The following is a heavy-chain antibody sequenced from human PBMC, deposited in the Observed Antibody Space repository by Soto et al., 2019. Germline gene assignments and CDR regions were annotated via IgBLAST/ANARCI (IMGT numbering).Heavy chain of an antibody. Sequence: QVQLVESGGGVVQPGRSLRLSCAASGFTFSSYAMHWVRQAPGKGLEWVAVISYDGSNKYYADSVKDRFTISRDNSKNTLYLQMNSLIAEDTAVYYCARMASFYCSGGSCYPTYGMDVWGQGTTVTVSS. CDR1: GFTFSSYA. V-gene: IGHV3-30-3*01. D-gene: IGHD2-15*01. CDR3: ARMASFYCSGGSCYPTYGMDV. CDR2: ISYDGSNK. J-gene: IGHJ6*02.